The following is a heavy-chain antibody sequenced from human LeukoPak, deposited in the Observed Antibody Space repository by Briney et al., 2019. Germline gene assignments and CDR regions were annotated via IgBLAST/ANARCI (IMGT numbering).Heavy chain of an antibody. J-gene: IGHJ4*02. CDR3: ARDLIVGATEGLDY. CDR2: ISWNSGSI. CDR1: GFTFDDYA. Sequence: GRSLRLSCAASGFTFDDYAMHWVRQAPGKGLEWVSGISWNSGSIGYADSVKGRFTISRDNAKNSLYLQMNSLRAEDTAVYYCARDLIVGATEGLDYWGQGTLVTVSS. D-gene: IGHD1-26*01. V-gene: IGHV3-9*01.